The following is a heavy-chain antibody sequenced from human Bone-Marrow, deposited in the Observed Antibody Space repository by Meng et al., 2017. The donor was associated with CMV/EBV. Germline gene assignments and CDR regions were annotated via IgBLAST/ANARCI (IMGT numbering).Heavy chain of an antibody. CDR1: GYTLSGYY. D-gene: IGHD6-13*01. J-gene: IGHJ4*02. CDR3: AGGLYSSSWYGSDYFDY. Sequence: ASVKVSCKASGYTLSGYYMDWVRQAPGQGLEWMGWINPNSGGTNYAQKFQGRVTMTRDTSISTAYMELSRLRSDDTAVYYCAGGLYSSSWYGSDYFDYWGQGTLVTVSS. CDR2: INPNSGGT. V-gene: IGHV1-2*02.